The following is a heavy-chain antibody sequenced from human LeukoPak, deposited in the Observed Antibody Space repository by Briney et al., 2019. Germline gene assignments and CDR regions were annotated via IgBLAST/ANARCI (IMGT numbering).Heavy chain of an antibody. Sequence: PGGSLRLSCAASGFTFDDYAMHWVRHAPGKGLEWVSGINWNGGSTGYADPVKGRFTISRDNAKNSLYLQMNSLRAEDTALYYCARDAVAGLRYFDWLLRTVSAEYYFDYWGQGTLVTVSS. D-gene: IGHD3-9*01. CDR3: ARDAVAGLRYFDWLLRTVSAEYYFDY. CDR1: GFTFDDYA. CDR2: INWNGGST. V-gene: IGHV3-20*04. J-gene: IGHJ4*02.